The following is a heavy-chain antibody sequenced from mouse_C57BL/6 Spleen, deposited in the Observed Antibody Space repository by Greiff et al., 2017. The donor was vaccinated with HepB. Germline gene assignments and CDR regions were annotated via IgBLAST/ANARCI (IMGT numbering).Heavy chain of an antibody. Sequence: EVQGVESGGGLVKPGGSLKLSCAASGFTFSDYGMHWVRQAPEKGLEWVAYISSGSSTIYYADTVKGRFTISRDNAKNTLFLQMTSLRSEDTAMYYCAREGIYYDYDAWFAYWGQGTLVTVSA. CDR1: GFTFSDYG. CDR2: ISSGSSTI. CDR3: AREGIYYDYDAWFAY. D-gene: IGHD2-4*01. V-gene: IGHV5-17*01. J-gene: IGHJ3*01.